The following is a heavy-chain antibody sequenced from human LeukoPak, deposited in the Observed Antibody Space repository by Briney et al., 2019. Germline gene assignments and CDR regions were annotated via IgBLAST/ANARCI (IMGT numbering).Heavy chain of an antibody. Sequence: VASVKVSCKASGYTFTSYDINWVRQATGQGLEWMGWMNPNSGNTGYAQKFQGRVTMARNTSISTAYMELSSLRSEDTAVYYCARAAKRYCSGGSCYSGYWGQGTQVTVSS. V-gene: IGHV1-8*01. D-gene: IGHD2-15*01. J-gene: IGHJ4*02. CDR1: GYTFTSYD. CDR2: MNPNSGNT. CDR3: ARAAKRYCSGGSCYSGY.